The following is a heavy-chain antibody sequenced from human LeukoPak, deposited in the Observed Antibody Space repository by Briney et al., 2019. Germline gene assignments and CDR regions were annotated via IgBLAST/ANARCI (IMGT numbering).Heavy chain of an antibody. CDR3: AKGGYCSTTSCYMGRSYYYYMDV. CDR1: GFTFSSYA. CDR2: ISGSGGSGVST. Sequence: GESLRLSCAASGFTFSSYAMNWVRQAPGKGLEWVSSISGSGGSGVSTYYADPVKGRFTISRDNSKNTLYLQMSSLRAEDTAVYYCAKGGYCSTTSCYMGRSYYYYMDVWGKGTTVTVSS. V-gene: IGHV3-23*01. D-gene: IGHD2-2*02. J-gene: IGHJ6*03.